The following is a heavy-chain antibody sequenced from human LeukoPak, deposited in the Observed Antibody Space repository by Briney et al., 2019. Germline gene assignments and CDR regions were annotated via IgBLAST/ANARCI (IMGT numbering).Heavy chain of an antibody. D-gene: IGHD3-10*01. V-gene: IGHV4-39*07. CDR3: ARDYYGSGSYSRGDY. Sequence: PSETLSLTCTVSGGSISSSSYYWGWIRQPPGKGLEWIGSIYYSGSTYYNPSLKSRVTISVDTSKNQFSLKLSSVTAADTAVYYCARDYYGSGSYSRGDYWGQGTLVTVSS. CDR1: GGSISSSSYY. J-gene: IGHJ4*02. CDR2: IYYSGST.